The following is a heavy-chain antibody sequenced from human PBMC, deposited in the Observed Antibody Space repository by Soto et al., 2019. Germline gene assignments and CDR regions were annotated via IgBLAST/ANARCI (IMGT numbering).Heavy chain of an antibody. CDR2: IRSKANSYAT. D-gene: IGHD4-17*01. V-gene: IGHV3-73*01. Sequence: PGGSLRLSCAASGFTFSGSAMHWVRQASGKGLEWVGRIRSKANSYATGYAASVKGRFTISRDGSKNTAYLQMNSLKTEDTAVYYCRLYGDYPTLPDPIDYWGQGTLVTVSS. CDR1: GFTFSGSA. CDR3: RLYGDYPTLPDPIDY. J-gene: IGHJ4*02.